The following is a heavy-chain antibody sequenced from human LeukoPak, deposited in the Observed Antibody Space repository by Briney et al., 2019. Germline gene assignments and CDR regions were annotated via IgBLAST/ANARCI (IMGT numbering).Heavy chain of an antibody. Sequence: PSETLSLTCTVSGGSISSSSYYWGWIRQPPGKGLEWIGSVYYSGITYYNPSLKSRVTISVDTSNNQFSLKLSSVTAADTAVYYCARWSMASDAFDIWGQGTMVTVSS. J-gene: IGHJ3*02. D-gene: IGHD2/OR15-2a*01. CDR2: VYYSGIT. CDR1: GGSISSSSYY. CDR3: ARWSMASDAFDI. V-gene: IGHV4-39*01.